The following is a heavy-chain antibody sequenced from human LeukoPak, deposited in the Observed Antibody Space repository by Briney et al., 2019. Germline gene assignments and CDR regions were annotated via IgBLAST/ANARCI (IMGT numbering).Heavy chain of an antibody. J-gene: IGHJ6*03. V-gene: IGHV4-34*01. CDR2: INHSGST. D-gene: IGHD2-2*01. CDR1: GGSFSGYY. CDR3: ARVGLQIVVVPAATTQTTYYYYMDV. Sequence: KTSETLSLTCAVHGGSFSGYYWSWIRQPPGKGLEWIGEINHSGSTNYSLSLKSRVAMSVDTSKNQFSLKLSSVTAADTAMYYCARVGLQIVVVPAATTQTTYYYYMDVWDTGTTVTVSS.